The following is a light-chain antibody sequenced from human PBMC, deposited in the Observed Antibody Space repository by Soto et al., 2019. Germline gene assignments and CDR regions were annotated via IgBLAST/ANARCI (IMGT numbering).Light chain of an antibody. CDR1: SSNIGSNT. CDR2: SNN. V-gene: IGLV1-44*01. CDR3: AAWDDSLNGPV. Sequence: QLVLTQPPSASGTPGQRVTFSCSGSSSNIGSNTVNWYQQLPGTAPKLLIYSNNQRPSGVPDRFSGSKSGTSASLAISGLQSEDEADYYCAAWDDSLNGPVFGGGTKLTVL. J-gene: IGLJ2*01.